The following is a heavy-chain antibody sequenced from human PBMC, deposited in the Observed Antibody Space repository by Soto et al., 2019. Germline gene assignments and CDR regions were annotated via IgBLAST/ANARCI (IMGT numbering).Heavy chain of an antibody. CDR3: VHSDILTGPSGY. V-gene: IGHV2-5*02. Sequence: QITLKESGPTLVKPTQTLTLTCTFSGFSLSTSGVGVGWIRQPPGKALEWLALIYWADDKRYSPSLKSRLTITKDSSKNQVVLTITNIDRVDTATYYCVHSDILTGPSGYWGQGTLVTVSS. J-gene: IGHJ4*02. CDR1: GFSLSTSGVG. CDR2: IYWADDK. D-gene: IGHD3-9*01.